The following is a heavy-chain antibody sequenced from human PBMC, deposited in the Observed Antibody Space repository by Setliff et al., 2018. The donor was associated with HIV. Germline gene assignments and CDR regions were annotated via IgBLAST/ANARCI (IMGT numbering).Heavy chain of an antibody. CDR2: IDHSEST. J-gene: IGHJ4*02. CDR3: ARGLNYYGSGSYLPLGY. Sequence: TSETLSLTCAVYGGSFNDYYWTWIRQPPGKGLEWIGEIDHSESTKYHASLKSRVTISIDTSKNQISLKLSSVTAADTAVYYCARGLNYYGSGSYLPLGYWGQGTLVTVSS. CDR1: GGSFNDYY. D-gene: IGHD3-10*01. V-gene: IGHV4-34*01.